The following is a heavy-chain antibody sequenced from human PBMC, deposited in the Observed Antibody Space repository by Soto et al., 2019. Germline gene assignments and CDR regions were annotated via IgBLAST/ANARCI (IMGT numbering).Heavy chain of an antibody. J-gene: IGHJ4*02. CDR2: IYWDDAK. D-gene: IGHD3-16*01. Sequence: QITLKESGPTLVKPTQTLTLTCTFSGFSLSASGVGVGWIRQPPGKALEWLAIIYWDDAKHYSPSLKSSLTIPQDTSQNHVVLTITHMDPADTATYFCAPKGGGDRILDYWGQGTLVTVSS. CDR3: APKGGGDRILDY. V-gene: IGHV2-5*02. CDR1: GFSLSASGVG.